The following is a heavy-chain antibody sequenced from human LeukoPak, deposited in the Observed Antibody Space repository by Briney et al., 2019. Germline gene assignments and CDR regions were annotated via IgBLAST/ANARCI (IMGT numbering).Heavy chain of an antibody. CDR1: GSTFSSYA. V-gene: IGHV3-64*01. D-gene: IGHD2-21*02. CDR2: ISSNGGST. J-gene: IGHJ5*02. Sequence: GGSLRLSCAASGSTFSSYAMHWVRHAPGKGLEYVSAISSNGGSTYYANSVKGRFTISRDNSKNTLYLQMGSLRAEDMAVYYCARDLIAVVTAMRRVGNNWFDPWGQGTLVTVSS. CDR3: ARDLIAVVTAMRRVGNNWFDP.